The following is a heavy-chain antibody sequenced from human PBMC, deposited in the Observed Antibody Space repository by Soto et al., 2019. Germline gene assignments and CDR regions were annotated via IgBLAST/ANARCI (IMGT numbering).Heavy chain of an antibody. D-gene: IGHD2-2*01. J-gene: IGHJ5*02. V-gene: IGHV5-51*01. CDR3: ARLIGSSSWFDL. CDR1: GYSFTTNW. CDR2: IFPDDSDT. Sequence: GESLKISCKVSGYSFTTNWIAWVRQRPGKGLEWMGSIFPDDSDTRYSPSFQGQVTIPVGKAVTTAYLQWSSLKASDSAMYYCARLIGSSSWFDLWGQGALVTVSS.